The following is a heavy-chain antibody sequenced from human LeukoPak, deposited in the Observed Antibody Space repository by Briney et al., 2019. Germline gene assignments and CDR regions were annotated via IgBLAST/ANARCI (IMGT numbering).Heavy chain of an antibody. Sequence: GGSLRLSCAASGFTFNNYAMSWVRQAPGKGLEWVSGISGSGGTTYYADSVKGRFTISRDNSKNTLYLQMNSLRGEHTAVYYCAKDPDYQLLSRAAFDIWGQGTVVTVSS. CDR1: GFTFNNYA. D-gene: IGHD2-2*01. V-gene: IGHV3-23*01. CDR2: ISGSGGTT. J-gene: IGHJ3*02. CDR3: AKDPDYQLLSRAAFDI.